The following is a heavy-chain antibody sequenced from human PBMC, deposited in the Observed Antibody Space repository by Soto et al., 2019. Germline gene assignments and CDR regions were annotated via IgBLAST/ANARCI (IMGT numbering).Heavy chain of an antibody. CDR2: MNQDGSEK. D-gene: IGHD6-13*01. V-gene: IGHV3-7*03. CDR1: GFTFSNYY. CDR3: AKGGSAALIAPSGRDNWFDP. Sequence: GGSLRLSCAASGFTFSNYYMIWVRQAPGQGLEWVANMNQDGSEKYYVDSVKGRFTISRDNAKDSLYLQMNSLRPEDTAVYYCAKGGSAALIAPSGRDNWFDPWGQGTQVTVSS. J-gene: IGHJ5*02.